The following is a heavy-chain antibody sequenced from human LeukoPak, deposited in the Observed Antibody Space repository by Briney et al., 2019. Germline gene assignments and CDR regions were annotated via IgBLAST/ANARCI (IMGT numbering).Heavy chain of an antibody. V-gene: IGHV3-21*01. Sequence: GGSLRLSCAASGFTFSDYYMSWVRQAPGKGLEWVSSISSSSSYIYYADSVKGRFTISRDNAKNSLYLQMNSLRAEDTAVYYCARGLVVPAAIHYYFDYWGQGTLVTVSS. CDR1: GFTFSDYY. D-gene: IGHD2-2*01. J-gene: IGHJ4*02. CDR2: ISSSSSYI. CDR3: ARGLVVPAAIHYYFDY.